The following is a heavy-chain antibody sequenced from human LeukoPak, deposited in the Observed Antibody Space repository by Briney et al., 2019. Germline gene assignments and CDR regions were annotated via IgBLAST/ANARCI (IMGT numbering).Heavy chain of an antibody. CDR3: AKAPYSSGPIGFDC. Sequence: PGGSLRLSCAPSGFTFSSYVMSCVRQAPGKGLDWVACISGSGGSTYYAPSVKGRFTFSRDSSKNTLYLQMNSLRAEDTAVYYCAKAPYSSGPIGFDCRGQGALVTVSS. CDR1: GFTFSSYV. CDR2: ISGSGGST. J-gene: IGHJ4*02. D-gene: IGHD6-19*01. V-gene: IGHV3-23*01.